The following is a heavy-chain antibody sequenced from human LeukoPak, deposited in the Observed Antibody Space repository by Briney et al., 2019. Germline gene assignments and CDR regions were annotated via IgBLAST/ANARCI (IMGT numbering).Heavy chain of an antibody. CDR1: GFTFSSYG. J-gene: IGHJ4*02. CDR3: AKDEVATIVYGFGY. Sequence: GGSLRLSCAASGFTFSSYGMHWVRQAPGKGLEWVAVISYDGSNKYYADSVKGRFTISRDNSKNTLYLQMNSLRAEDTAVYYCAKDEVATIVYGFGYWGQGTLVTVSS. CDR2: ISYDGSNK. V-gene: IGHV3-30*18. D-gene: IGHD5-24*01.